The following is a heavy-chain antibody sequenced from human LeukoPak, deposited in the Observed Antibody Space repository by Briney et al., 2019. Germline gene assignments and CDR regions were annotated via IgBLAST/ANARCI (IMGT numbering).Heavy chain of an antibody. CDR1: GFTFSSYS. D-gene: IGHD1-26*01. J-gene: IGHJ4*02. V-gene: IGHV3-48*01. CDR2: ISSSSSTI. CDR3: AREARGSYLDY. Sequence: GGSLRLSCAASGFTFSSYSMNWVRQAPGKGLEWVSYISSSSSTICYADSVKGRFTISRDNAKNSLYLQMNSLRAEDTAVYYCAREARGSYLDYWGQGTLVTVSS.